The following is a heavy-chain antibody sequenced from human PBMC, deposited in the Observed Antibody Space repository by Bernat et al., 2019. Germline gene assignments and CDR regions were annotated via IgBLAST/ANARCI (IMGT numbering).Heavy chain of an antibody. Sequence: EVQLVESGGGLVQPGGSRRLSCVGSGFSFSSYWMTWVRQPPGKGLEWVASINEDGSGEQYVDSVKGRFTISRDNTKNSLYLQMISLRVEDTAVFYCAKRPGYQIGMEVWGQGTTVTVSS. V-gene: IGHV3-7*01. D-gene: IGHD6-13*01. J-gene: IGHJ6*02. CDR2: INEDGSGE. CDR3: AKRPGYQIGMEV. CDR1: GFSFSSYW.